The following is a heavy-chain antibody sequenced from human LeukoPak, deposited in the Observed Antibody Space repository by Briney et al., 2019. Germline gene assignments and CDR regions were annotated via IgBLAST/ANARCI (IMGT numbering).Heavy chain of an antibody. CDR1: GFTFSSDA. CDR2: ISYDGNEK. J-gene: IGHJ5*02. V-gene: IGHV3-30-3*01. D-gene: IGHD6-13*01. CDR3: GRGDRGTAAGNNWFNP. Sequence: GGSLRLSCAASGFTFSSDAMHWVRQTPGKGLEWVAVISYDGNEKYQVDSVKGRFTISRDNSKNTLYLQMNSLRVEDTAVYYCGRGDRGTAAGNNWFNPWGQGTLVTVSS.